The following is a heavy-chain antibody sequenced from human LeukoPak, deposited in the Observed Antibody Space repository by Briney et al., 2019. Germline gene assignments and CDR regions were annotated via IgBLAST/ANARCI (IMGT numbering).Heavy chain of an antibody. J-gene: IGHJ4*02. CDR2: ISGSGGST. Sequence: GGSLRFSCAASGFTFSSYAMSRVRQAPGKGLEWVSAISGSGGSTYYADSVKGRFTISRDNSKNTLYLQMNSLRAEDTAVYYCATPPPYSYGGFDYWGQGTLVTVSS. V-gene: IGHV3-23*01. CDR1: GFTFSSYA. CDR3: ATPPPYSYGGFDY. D-gene: IGHD5-18*01.